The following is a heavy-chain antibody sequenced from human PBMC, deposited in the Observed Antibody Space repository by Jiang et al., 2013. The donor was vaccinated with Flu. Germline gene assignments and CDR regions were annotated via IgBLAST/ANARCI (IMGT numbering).Heavy chain of an antibody. CDR1: GYTLTELS. J-gene: IGHJ3*02. V-gene: IGHV1-24*01. D-gene: IGHD3-22*01. CDR2: FDPEDGET. Sequence: GAEVKKPGASVKVSCKVSGYTLTELSMHWVRRAPGKGLEWMGGFDPEDGETIYAQKFQGRVTMTEDTSTDTAYMELSSLRSEDTAVYYCATPTMIVAQWAFDIWGQGTMVTVSS. CDR3: ATPTMIVAQWAFDI.